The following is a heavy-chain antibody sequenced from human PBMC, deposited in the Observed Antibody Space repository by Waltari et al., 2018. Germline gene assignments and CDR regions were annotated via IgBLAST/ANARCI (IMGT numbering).Heavy chain of an antibody. CDR2: INPSGGST. J-gene: IGHJ4*02. CDR3: ARDGPYYGGNSEGDY. V-gene: IGHV1-46*01. D-gene: IGHD3-10*01. Sequence: QVQLVQSGAEVKKPGASVKVSCKASGYTFTSSYMHWVRQAPGQGLEWMGIINPSGGSTSYAQKFQGRVTMTRDTSTSTVYMELSSLRSEDTAVYYCARDGPYYGGNSEGDYWGQGTLVTVSS. CDR1: GYTFTSSY.